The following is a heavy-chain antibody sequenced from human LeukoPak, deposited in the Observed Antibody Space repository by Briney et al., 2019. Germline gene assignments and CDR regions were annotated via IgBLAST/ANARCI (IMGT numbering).Heavy chain of an antibody. V-gene: IGHV4-4*07. CDR2: TNTSGST. D-gene: IGHD5-18*01. CDR3: ARDRSYGPDH. J-gene: IGHJ4*02. CDR1: GDSISGYY. Sequence: SETLSLTCTVSGDSISGYYWSWIRQFAGKGLEWIGRTNTSGSTNYKPSLKSRVTMSVDTSKNQFSLKLSPVTAADTAVYYCARDRSYGPDHWGQGTLVTVSS.